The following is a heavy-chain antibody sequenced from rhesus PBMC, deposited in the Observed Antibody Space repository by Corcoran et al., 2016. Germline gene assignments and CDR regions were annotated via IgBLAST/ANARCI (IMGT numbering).Heavy chain of an antibody. CDR2: IYGSSGST. CDR1: GGSISSGYD. Sequence: QVQLQESGPGVVKPSETLSLTCAVSGGSISSGYDWSWIRQPPGKGLEWIGYIYGSSGSTNYNPSLKNRVTISKDASKNQFSLKLSSVTAADTAVYYCASLIAAAYFDYWGQGVLVTVSS. V-gene: IGHV4-76*01. CDR3: ASLIAAAYFDY. J-gene: IGHJ4*01. D-gene: IGHD6-25*01.